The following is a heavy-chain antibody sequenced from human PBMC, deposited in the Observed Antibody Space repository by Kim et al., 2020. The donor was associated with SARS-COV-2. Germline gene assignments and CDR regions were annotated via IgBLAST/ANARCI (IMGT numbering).Heavy chain of an antibody. CDR3: AKDLFKHSSFTGAFDS. D-gene: IGHD6-13*01. V-gene: IGHV3-33*06. Sequence: DSVKGRFSSSRNTSKNTLYLQMSSLRAEDTAVYYCAKDLFKHSSFTGAFDSWGQGTMVIVSS. J-gene: IGHJ3*02.